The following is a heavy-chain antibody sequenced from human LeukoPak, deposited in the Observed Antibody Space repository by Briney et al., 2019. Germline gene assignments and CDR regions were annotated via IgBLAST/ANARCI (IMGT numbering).Heavy chain of an antibody. D-gene: IGHD6-19*01. V-gene: IGHV1-2*02. CDR2: INPNSGGT. J-gene: IGHJ4*02. CDR3: ARAYPRQWLETGFDY. CDR1: GYTFTGYY. Sequence: ASVKVSCKASGYTFTGYYMHWVRQAPGQGLGWMGWINPNSGGTNYAQKFQGRVTMTRDTSISTAYMELSRLRSDDTAVYYCARAYPRQWLETGFDYWGQGTLVTVSS.